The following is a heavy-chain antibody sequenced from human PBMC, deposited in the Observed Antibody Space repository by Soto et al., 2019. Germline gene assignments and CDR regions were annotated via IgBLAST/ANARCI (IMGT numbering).Heavy chain of an antibody. CDR1: GFTFSSYW. CDR3: ATYSIVSRFFRPLNAFDI. V-gene: IGHV3-74*01. D-gene: IGHD3-3*01. J-gene: IGHJ3*02. Sequence: GGSLRLSCAASGFTFSSYWMHWVRQAPGKGLVWVSRINSDGSSTSYADSVKGRFTISRDNAKNTLYLQMNSLRAEDTAVYYCATYSIVSRFFRPLNAFDIWGQGTMVTVSS. CDR2: INSDGSST.